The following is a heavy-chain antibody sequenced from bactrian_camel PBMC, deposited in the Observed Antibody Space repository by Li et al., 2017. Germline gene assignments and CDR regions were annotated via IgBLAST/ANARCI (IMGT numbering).Heavy chain of an antibody. D-gene: IGHD2*01. V-gene: IGHV3S54*01. Sequence: HVQLVESGGGLVQPGGSLRLSYTASGFTFSSYDMGWFRQAPGKQREGVAVIYAGGGGTLYADSVKGRFTISRDNTENTLYLQLNSLKTEDTVMYYCARVFSGGYPYEYDFWGPGTQVTVS. CDR3: ARVFSGGYPYEYDF. CDR1: GFTFSSYD. CDR2: IYAGGGGT. J-gene: IGHJ4*01.